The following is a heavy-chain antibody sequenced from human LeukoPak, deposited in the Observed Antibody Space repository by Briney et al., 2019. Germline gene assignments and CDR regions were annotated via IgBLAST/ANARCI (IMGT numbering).Heavy chain of an antibody. D-gene: IGHD3-3*01. Sequence: SEALSLTCTVSGGSISSSSYYWGWIRQPPGKGLEWIGSIYYSGITYYNPSLKSRVTISVDTSKNQFSLKLSSVTAADTAVYYCARVAPQGEWLANYYYYYYMDVWGKGTTVTVSS. V-gene: IGHV4-39*07. CDR2: IYYSGIT. CDR1: GGSISSSSYY. J-gene: IGHJ6*03. CDR3: ARVAPQGEWLANYYYYYYMDV.